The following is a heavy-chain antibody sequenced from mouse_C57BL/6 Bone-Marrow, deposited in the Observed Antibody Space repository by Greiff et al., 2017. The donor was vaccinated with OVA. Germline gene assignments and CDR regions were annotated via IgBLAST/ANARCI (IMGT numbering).Heavy chain of an antibody. V-gene: IGHV1-42*01. CDR2: INPSTGGT. J-gene: IGHJ3*01. Sequence: VQLQQSGPELVKPGASVKISCKASGYSFTGYYMNWVKQSPEKSLEWIGEINPSTGGTTYNQKFKAKATLTVDKSSSTAYMQLKSLTSEDSAVYYCAWDWFAYWGQGTLVTVSA. D-gene: IGHD4-1*01. CDR1: GYSFTGYY. CDR3: AWDWFAY.